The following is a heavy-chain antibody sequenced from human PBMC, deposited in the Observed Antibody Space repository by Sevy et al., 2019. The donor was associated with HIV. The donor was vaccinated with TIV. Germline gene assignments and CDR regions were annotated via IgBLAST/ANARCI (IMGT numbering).Heavy chain of an antibody. V-gene: IGHV3-21*01. CDR3: AVRSLQGHGRDFQH. CDR1: GFTFSSYS. D-gene: IGHD1-1*01. CDR2: ISSSSSYI. Sequence: GRSLRLSCAASGFTFSSYSMNWVRQAPGKGLEWVSSISSSSSYIYYADSVKGRFTISRDNAKNSLYLQMNSLRAEDTAVYYCAVRSLQGHGRDFQHWGQGTLVTVSS. J-gene: IGHJ1*01.